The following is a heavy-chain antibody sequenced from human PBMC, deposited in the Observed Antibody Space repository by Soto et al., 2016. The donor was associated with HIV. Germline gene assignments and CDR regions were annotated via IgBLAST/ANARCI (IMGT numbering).Heavy chain of an antibody. J-gene: IGHJ5*02. V-gene: IGHV3-74*01. D-gene: IGHD5-12*01. CDR3: ARVQYSFGMSTLYH. CDR2: INSDGSGS. CDR1: GFIFSTYW. Sequence: EVQLVESGGGLVQPGGSLRLSCEASGFIFSTYWMHWVRQAPGKGLEWVSRINSDGSGSSYADSVEGRFSISKDNANNILYLQMNSLRAEDTAVYYCARVQYSFGMSTLYHWGQGTLVTVSS.